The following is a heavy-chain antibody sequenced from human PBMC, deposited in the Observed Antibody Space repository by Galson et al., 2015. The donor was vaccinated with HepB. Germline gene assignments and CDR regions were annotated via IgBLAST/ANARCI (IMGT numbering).Heavy chain of an antibody. V-gene: IGHV3-33*01. Sequence: SLRLSCAASGFTFSTSGMHWVRQAPGKGLEWVAVIWYDGSYKYYADSVKGRFTISRDNSKNTVYLQMNSLRADDTAVYYCARGYGDYSLAYWGQGTLVTASS. J-gene: IGHJ4*02. CDR3: ARGYGDYSLAY. CDR2: IWYDGSYK. D-gene: IGHD4-17*01. CDR1: GFTFSTSG.